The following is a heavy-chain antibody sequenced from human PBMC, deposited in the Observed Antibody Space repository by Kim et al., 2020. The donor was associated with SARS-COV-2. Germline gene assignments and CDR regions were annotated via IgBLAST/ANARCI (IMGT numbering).Heavy chain of an antibody. Sequence: SETLSLTCAVSGGSISSSNWWSWVRQPPGKGLEWIGEIYHSGSTNYNPSLKSRVTISVDKSKNQFSLKLSSVTAADTAVYYCATSSGYSSTVRGGGWFDPWGQGTLVTVSS. CDR3: ATSSGYSSTVRGGGWFDP. CDR1: GGSISSSNW. D-gene: IGHD5-18*01. J-gene: IGHJ5*02. CDR2: IYHSGST. V-gene: IGHV4-4*02.